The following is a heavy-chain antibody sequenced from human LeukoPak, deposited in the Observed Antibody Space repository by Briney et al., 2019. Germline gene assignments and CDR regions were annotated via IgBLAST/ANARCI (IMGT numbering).Heavy chain of an antibody. V-gene: IGHV3-7*01. Sequence: GGSLRLSCAASGFTFSNYWMVWVRQAPGEGLEWVDNIRGDGSRQYYLDSVKGRFTISRDNAKNSLYLQMSSLRADDTAVYYCVRDANYHDGSNYYDVLDIWGQGTMVTVSS. CDR3: VRDANYHDGSNYYDVLDI. CDR2: IRGDGSRQ. D-gene: IGHD3-22*01. CDR1: GFTFSNYW. J-gene: IGHJ3*02.